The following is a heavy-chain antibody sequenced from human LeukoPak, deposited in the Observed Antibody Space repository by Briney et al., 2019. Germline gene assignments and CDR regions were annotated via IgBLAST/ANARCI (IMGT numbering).Heavy chain of an antibody. V-gene: IGHV1-2*04. CDR3: ARDRVSGYYYYGMDV. CDR1: GYTFTDYY. D-gene: IGHD1-26*01. Sequence: ASVKVSCKASGYTFTDYYMHWVRQAPGHGPEWMGWINPNSGGTNYAQKFQGWVTMTRDTSISTAYMELSRLRSDDTAVYYCARDRVSGYYYYGMDVWGQGTTVTVSS. J-gene: IGHJ6*02. CDR2: INPNSGGT.